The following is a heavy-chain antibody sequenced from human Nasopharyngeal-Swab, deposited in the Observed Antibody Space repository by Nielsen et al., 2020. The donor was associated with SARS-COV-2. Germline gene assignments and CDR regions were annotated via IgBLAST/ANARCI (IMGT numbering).Heavy chain of an antibody. J-gene: IGHJ4*02. CDR2: INPNSGDT. V-gene: IGHV1-2*06. D-gene: IGHD6-13*01. CDR3: ARDDGDVPGITGSGPPGGY. CDR1: GYTFTDYY. Sequence: ASVKVSGKASGYTFTDYYMHWVRQAPGQGLEWMGRINPNSGDTDYTQKFQGRVTVTRDTSINTVYMELSSLRSDDTAVYYCARDDGDVPGITGSGPPGGYWGQGTLVTVSS.